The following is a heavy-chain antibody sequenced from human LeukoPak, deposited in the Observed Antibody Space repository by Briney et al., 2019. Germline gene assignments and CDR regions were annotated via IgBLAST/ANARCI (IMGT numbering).Heavy chain of an antibody. CDR2: IYYSGST. CDR1: GGSISSYY. J-gene: IGHJ6*04. D-gene: IGHD2-2*01. CDR3: ARDYRSCRSTSCRMPTYYGRHV. V-gene: IGHV4-59*01. Sequence: SETLSLTCTVSGGSISSYYWSWIRQPPGKGLEWIGYIYYSGSTNYNPSLKSRVTISVDTSKNQFSLKLSSVTAADTAVYYCARDYRSCRSTSCRMPTYYGRHVWAKPTTVTVSS.